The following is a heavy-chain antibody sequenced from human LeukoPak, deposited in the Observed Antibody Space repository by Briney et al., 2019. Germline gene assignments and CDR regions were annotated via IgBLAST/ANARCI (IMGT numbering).Heavy chain of an antibody. J-gene: IGHJ6*03. CDR3: ATRRDSTGYSHYYYYMDV. V-gene: IGHV4-39*01. CDR1: GGSISSSSYS. D-gene: IGHD3-22*01. CDR2: IFYSGST. Sequence: SETLSLTCTVSGGSISSSSYSWGWIRQPPGKGLEWIGNIFYSGSTHYNPSLKSRVTISVDTSKNQFSLKLSSVTAADTAVYYCATRRDSTGYSHYYYYMDVWGKGTTVSISS.